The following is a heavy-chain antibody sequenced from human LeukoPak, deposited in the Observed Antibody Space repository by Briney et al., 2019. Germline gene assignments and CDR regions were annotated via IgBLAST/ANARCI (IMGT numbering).Heavy chain of an antibody. J-gene: IGHJ4*02. D-gene: IGHD3-10*01. CDR3: ARSAALLWFGELFDATNPFDY. CDR1: EFTLRSYS. CDR2: ISTSSTYI. Sequence: GGSLRLSCAASEFTLRSYSMHWVRQAPGKGLEWVSYISTSSTYIYYADLVRGRFSISRDNAKNSLYLHMNSLKADDTAVYYCARSAALLWFGELFDATNPFDYWGQGTLVTVSS. V-gene: IGHV3-21*01.